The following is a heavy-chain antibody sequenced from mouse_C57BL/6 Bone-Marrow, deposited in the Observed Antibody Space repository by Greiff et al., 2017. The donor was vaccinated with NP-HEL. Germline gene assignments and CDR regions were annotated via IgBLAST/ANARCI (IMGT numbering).Heavy chain of an antibody. CDR3: ASFYGSSAWFAY. CDR1: GYTFTSYW. D-gene: IGHD1-1*01. Sequence: VQLQHPGAELVKPGASVKLSCKASGYTFTSYWMHWVKQRPGQGLEWIGMIHPNSGSTNYNEKFKSKATLTVDKSSSTAYMQLSSLTSEDSAVYYCASFYGSSAWFAYWGQGTLVTVSA. V-gene: IGHV1-64*01. J-gene: IGHJ3*01. CDR2: IHPNSGST.